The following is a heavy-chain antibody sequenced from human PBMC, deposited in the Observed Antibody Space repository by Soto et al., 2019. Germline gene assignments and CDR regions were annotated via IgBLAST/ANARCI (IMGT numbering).Heavy chain of an antibody. CDR3: VRDVYSMVESGHFVL. V-gene: IGHV3-9*01. Sequence: SLSCDAERYTFNTFAFNWVRQGTEKGLECVSGMSWDGIYTGYAVSVKVRFTISRDNTNNSLYLLMNSLRAADTAFYYRVRDVYSMVESGHFVLMGRGIL. J-gene: IGHJ2*01. CDR1: RYTFNTFA. CDR2: MSWDGIYT. D-gene: IGHD1-26*01.